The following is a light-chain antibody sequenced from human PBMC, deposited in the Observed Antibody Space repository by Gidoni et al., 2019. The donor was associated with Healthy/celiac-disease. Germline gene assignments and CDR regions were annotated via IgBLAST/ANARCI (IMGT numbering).Light chain of an antibody. CDR3: QQRSNWPLLT. V-gene: IGKV3-11*01. Sequence: EIVLTQSTATLSLSPGERATLSCRASQSVSSYLAWYQQKPGQAPRLLIYDASNRATGLPDRFSGSGSGTDFTLTISILEPEDFAFYYCQQRSNWPLLTFGGGTKVEIK. CDR1: QSVSSY. CDR2: DAS. J-gene: IGKJ4*01.